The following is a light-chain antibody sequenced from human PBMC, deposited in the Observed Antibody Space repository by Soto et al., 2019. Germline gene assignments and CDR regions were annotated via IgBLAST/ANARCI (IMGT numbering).Light chain of an antibody. J-gene: IGKJ1*01. CDR1: QDISTL. Sequence: DIQMTQSPSSVSASIGDTVTITCRASQDISTLLAWYQQKPGKAPKLLIYGASTLESGVPSRFSGSGSGTEFTLTISSLQPDDFATYYCQHYNSYSEAFGQGTKVELK. V-gene: IGKV1-5*01. CDR3: QHYNSYSEA. CDR2: GAS.